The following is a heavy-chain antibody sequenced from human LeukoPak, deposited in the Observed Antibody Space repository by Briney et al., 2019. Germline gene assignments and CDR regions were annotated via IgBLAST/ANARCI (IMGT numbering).Heavy chain of an antibody. CDR3: ARRDARWLQVDAFDI. J-gene: IGHJ3*02. CDR1: GFTFSDYY. D-gene: IGHD5-24*01. CDR2: ISSSGSTI. V-gene: IGHV3-11*01. Sequence: GGSLRLSCAASGFTFSDYYMSWIRQAPGKGLEWVSYISSSGSTIYYADSVKGRFTISRDNAKNSLYLQMNSLRAEDTAVYYRARRDARWLQVDAFDIWGQGTMVTVSS.